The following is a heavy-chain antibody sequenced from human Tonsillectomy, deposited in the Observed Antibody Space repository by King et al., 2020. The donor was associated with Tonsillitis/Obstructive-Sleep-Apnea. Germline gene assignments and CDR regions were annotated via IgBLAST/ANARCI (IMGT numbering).Heavy chain of an antibody. Sequence: VQLQQWGAGLLKPSEPLSLTCAVYGGSFSGYYWSWIRQPPGKGLVWIGEINHSGSTNYNPSLKSRVTISVDTSKNQFSLKLSSVTAADTAVYYCASGGSCYRAWGQGTLVTVSS. CDR3: ASGGSCYRA. CDR2: INHSGST. J-gene: IGHJ5*02. V-gene: IGHV4-34*01. D-gene: IGHD2-15*01. CDR1: GGSFSGYY.